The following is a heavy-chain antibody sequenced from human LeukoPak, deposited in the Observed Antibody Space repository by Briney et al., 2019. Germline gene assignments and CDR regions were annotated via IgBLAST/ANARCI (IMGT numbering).Heavy chain of an antibody. CDR1: GYTFSSYY. J-gene: IGHJ4*02. Sequence: ASVKVSCKASGYTFSSYYTHCVRQAPGRGFEWMGWISRYSGATKLAQKFQGRVTLTRDTSISTAYVELSNLASDDTGVYYCVSWADEYSDVASFDYWGQGTLVIVSS. D-gene: IGHD6-6*01. CDR2: ISRYSGAT. CDR3: VSWADEYSDVASFDY. V-gene: IGHV1-2*02.